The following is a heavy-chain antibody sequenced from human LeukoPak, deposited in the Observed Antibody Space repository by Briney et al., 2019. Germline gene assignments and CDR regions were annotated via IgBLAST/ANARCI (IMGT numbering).Heavy chain of an antibody. D-gene: IGHD3-10*01. CDR2: IKQDASEK. V-gene: IGHV3-7*05. CDR1: GITLSSYW. J-gene: IGHJ5*02. CDR3: AKNGEVLSWFDP. Sequence: GGSLRLSCAGSGITLSSYWMSWVRQAPGKGLEWVANIKQDASEKYFVDSLRGRFTISRDNAKNSLFLQMNSLRAEDTAVYSCAKNGEVLSWFDPWGQGTLVTVSS.